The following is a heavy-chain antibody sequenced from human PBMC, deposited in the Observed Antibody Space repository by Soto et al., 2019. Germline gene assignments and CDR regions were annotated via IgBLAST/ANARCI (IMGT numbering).Heavy chain of an antibody. CDR3: ARVNCTNGVCYSGIDY. J-gene: IGHJ4*02. CDR1: GGSISSYY. CDR2: IYYSGST. Sequence: TSETLSLTCTVSGGSISSYYWSWIRQPPGKGLEWIGYIYYSGSTNYNPSLKSRVTISVDTSKNQFSLKLSSVTAADTAVYYCARVNCTNGVCYSGIDYWGQGTLVTVSS. V-gene: IGHV4-59*01. D-gene: IGHD2-8*01.